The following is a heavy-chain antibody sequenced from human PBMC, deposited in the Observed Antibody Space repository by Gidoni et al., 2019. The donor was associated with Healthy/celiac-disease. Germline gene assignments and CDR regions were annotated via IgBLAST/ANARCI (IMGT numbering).Heavy chain of an antibody. D-gene: IGHD3-10*01. V-gene: IGHV1-69*01. CDR3: AREVRGALNWFDP. CDR1: RGTFSSYA. CDR2: IIPIFGTA. J-gene: IGHJ5*02. Sequence: QVQLVQSGAEVKKPGSSVKVSCKASRGTFSSYAISWVRQAPGQGLEWMGGIIPIFGTANYAQKFQGRVTITADESTSTAYMGLSSLRSEDTAVYYCAREVRGALNWFDPWGQGTLVTVSS.